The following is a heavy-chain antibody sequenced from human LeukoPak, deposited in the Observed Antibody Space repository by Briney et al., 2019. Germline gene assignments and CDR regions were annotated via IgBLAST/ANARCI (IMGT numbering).Heavy chain of an antibody. J-gene: IGHJ4*02. CDR2: IYPGGSDT. V-gene: IGHV5-51*01. D-gene: IGHD3-9*01. Sequence: GESLKISCKSSGYSFTSYWIGWVRQMPGKGLEWMGIIYPGGSDTRYSPSFQGQVTISADRSISTAYLQWSSLKASDTAMYYCTRSPDIDILTGYSRYYFDYWGQGTLVTVSS. CDR3: TRSPDIDILTGYSRYYFDY. CDR1: GYSFTSYW.